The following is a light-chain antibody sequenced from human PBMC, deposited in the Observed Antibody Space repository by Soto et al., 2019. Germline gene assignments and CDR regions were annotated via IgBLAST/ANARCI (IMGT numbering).Light chain of an antibody. CDR1: QSISSW. V-gene: IGKV1-5*01. J-gene: IGKJ1*01. Sequence: DIQMTQSPSTLSASVGDRVTITCRASQSISSWLAWYLQKPGKAPKLLIYDASSLESGVPSRFSGSGSGTEFTLTISSLQPDDFAIYYCQQYNSYSRTFGQGTRWIS. CDR3: QQYNSYSRT. CDR2: DAS.